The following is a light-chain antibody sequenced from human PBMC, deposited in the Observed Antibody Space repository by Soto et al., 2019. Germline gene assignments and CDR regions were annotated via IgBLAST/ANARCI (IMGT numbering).Light chain of an antibody. Sequence: EIVMTQSPATLSVSPGERATLSCRASQSVSSNLAWYQQKPGQAPRLLIYGASTRATGIPARFSGSGSGTEFTLTNSRLQTEDFAVYYCQQDNNWPPLPFGGGTKVEIK. CDR3: QQDNNWPPLP. CDR1: QSVSSN. V-gene: IGKV3D-15*01. CDR2: GAS. J-gene: IGKJ4*01.